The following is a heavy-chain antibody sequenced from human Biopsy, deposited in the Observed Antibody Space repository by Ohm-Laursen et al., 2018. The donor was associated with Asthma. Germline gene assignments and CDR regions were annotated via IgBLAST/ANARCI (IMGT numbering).Heavy chain of an antibody. J-gene: IGHJ4*02. D-gene: IGHD6-19*01. CDR1: GFDFSDYT. Sequence: SLRLSCAASGFDFSDYTMNWVHQAPGKGLEWVAVISYDGSSIYYADSVKGRFTISRDNSKNTLSLQMNSLTAEDTAVYYCAKEGVAGTHIEDWGQGTLVTVSS. V-gene: IGHV3-30*04. CDR3: AKEGVAGTHIED. CDR2: ISYDGSSI.